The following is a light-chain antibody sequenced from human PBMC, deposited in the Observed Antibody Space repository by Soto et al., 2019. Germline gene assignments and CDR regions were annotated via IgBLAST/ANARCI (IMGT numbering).Light chain of an antibody. Sequence: EIVLTQSPGTLSLAPGERATLSCRASQSATSRYLAWYQQKPGRAPRLLIYGASTRAAGIPDRFGGSGSGPDFTLTISRLEPEDFAVYYCQQYGSSPYTFGQGTKLEIK. J-gene: IGKJ2*01. V-gene: IGKV3-20*01. CDR3: QQYGSSPYT. CDR2: GAS. CDR1: QSATSRY.